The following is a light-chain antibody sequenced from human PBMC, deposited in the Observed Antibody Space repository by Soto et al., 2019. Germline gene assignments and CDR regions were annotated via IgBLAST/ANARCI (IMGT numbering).Light chain of an antibody. CDR1: QSVRTY. CDR3: QQRNSWPPIT. Sequence: EIVMTQSPFTLSLSPGERATLSCRASQSVRTYLAWYQVKPGQAPRLLMYDASSRATGVPARFSGSGSGTDFTLTISSLEPEDFALYYCQQRNSWPPITFGQGTRLEI. V-gene: IGKV3-11*01. CDR2: DAS. J-gene: IGKJ5*01.